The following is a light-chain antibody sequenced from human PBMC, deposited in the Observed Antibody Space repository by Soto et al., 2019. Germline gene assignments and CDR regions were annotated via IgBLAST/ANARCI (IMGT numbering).Light chain of an antibody. J-gene: IGKJ4*01. CDR3: QQRSTFT. CDR2: GAS. V-gene: IGKV3-11*01. Sequence: EIVLTQSPATLSLSPGERATLSCRASQSVSYYLAWYQQKPGHVPRLLIYGASSSATGVPARFSGSGSGTDFTLTNRSLEPEDSAGYYCQQRSTFTFRGATNVEIK. CDR1: QSVSYY.